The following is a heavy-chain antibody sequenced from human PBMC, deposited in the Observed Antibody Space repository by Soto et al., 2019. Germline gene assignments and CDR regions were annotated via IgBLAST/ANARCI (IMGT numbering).Heavy chain of an antibody. J-gene: IGHJ6*04. V-gene: IGHV4-31*03. Sequence: SETLSLTCTVSGGSISSGGYYWSWIRQHPGKGLEWIGYIYYSGSTYYNPSLKSRVTISVDTSKNQFSLKLSSVTAADTAVYYCARDSEKYYYDSSGYIISHGMDVWGKGTTVTVSS. CDR3: ARDSEKYYYDSSGYIISHGMDV. CDR2: IYYSGST. D-gene: IGHD3-22*01. CDR1: GGSISSGGYY.